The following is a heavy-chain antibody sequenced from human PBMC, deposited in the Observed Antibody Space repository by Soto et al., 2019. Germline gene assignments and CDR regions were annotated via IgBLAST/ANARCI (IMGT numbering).Heavy chain of an antibody. V-gene: IGHV1-18*04. CDR1: GYTFTSYG. CDR3: ARDRWDSSGYPRLP. CDR2: ISAYNGNT. Sequence: EASVKVSCKASGYTFTSYGISWVRQAPGQGLEWMGWISAYNGNTNYAQKLQGRVTMTTDTSTSTAYMELRSLRSDDTAVYYCARDRWDSSGYPRLPWGQGTLVTVSS. J-gene: IGHJ5*02. D-gene: IGHD3-22*01.